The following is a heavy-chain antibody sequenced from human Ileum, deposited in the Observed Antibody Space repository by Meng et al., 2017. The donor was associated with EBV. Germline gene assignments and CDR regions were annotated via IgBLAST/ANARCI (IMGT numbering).Heavy chain of an antibody. CDR1: CRSISGGGDS. CDR3: ARAHPVVYFFDY. Sequence: LPDPVSVLANHYHALSRTCAAVCRSISGGGDSWSWHRPPPGKGWVALGDIPRSGNNNYNPSLKSRVTISVDRSRNQFSLKLSSVTAADTAVYYCARAHPVVYFFDYWGQGTLVTVSS. CDR2: IPRSGNN. V-gene: IGHV4-30-2*01. J-gene: IGHJ4*02. D-gene: IGHD4-23*01.